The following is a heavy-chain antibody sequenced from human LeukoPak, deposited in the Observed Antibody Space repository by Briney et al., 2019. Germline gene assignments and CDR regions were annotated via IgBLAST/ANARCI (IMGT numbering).Heavy chain of an antibody. Sequence: PGGSLRLSCAASGFTFSGSAIHWVRRASGKGLEWVGRIRSRANTYATAYAASVKGRFTISRDDSKNTAYLQMNSLKTEDTALYYCTRPDDYGDYWGQGTLVTVSS. CDR1: GFTFSGSA. V-gene: IGHV3-73*01. CDR3: TRPDDYGDY. J-gene: IGHJ4*02. CDR2: IRSRANTYAT.